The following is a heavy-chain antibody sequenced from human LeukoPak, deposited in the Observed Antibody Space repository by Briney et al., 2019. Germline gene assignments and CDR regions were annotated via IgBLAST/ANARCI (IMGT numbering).Heavy chain of an antibody. CDR2: INHSGST. D-gene: IGHD6-13*01. CDR3: ARRRQLVGLFDY. CDR1: GGSFSGYY. V-gene: IGHV4-34*01. J-gene: IGHJ4*03. Sequence: SETLSLTCAVYGGSFSGYYWSWIRQPPGKGLEWIGEINHSGSTNYNPSLKSRVTISVDTSKNQFSLKLSSVTAADTAVYYCARRRQLVGLFDYWGKGTTVTISS.